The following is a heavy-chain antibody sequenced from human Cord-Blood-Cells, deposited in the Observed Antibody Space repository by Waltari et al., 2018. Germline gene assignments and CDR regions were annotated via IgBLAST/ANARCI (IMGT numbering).Heavy chain of an antibody. CDR1: GGTFSRSD. J-gene: IGHJ3*02. CDR2: IIPIFGTA. V-gene: IGHV1-69*01. CDR3: ARPSQYCSSTSCYAFDI. Sequence: VQLVQSRAEVKKPGSSVQFPCKASGGTFSRSDISWVRQAHGQGLEWMGGIIPIFGTANYAQKFQGRVTITADESTSTAYMELSSLRSEDTAVYYCARPSQYCSSTSCYAFDIWGQGTMVTVSS. D-gene: IGHD2-2*01.